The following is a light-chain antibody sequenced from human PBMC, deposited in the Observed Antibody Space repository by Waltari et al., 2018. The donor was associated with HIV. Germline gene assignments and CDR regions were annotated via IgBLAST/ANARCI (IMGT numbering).Light chain of an antibody. CDR2: GAS. J-gene: IGKJ1*01. Sequence: EIVMTQSPATLSVSPGERATLSCRASQSVTTKLAWYQQKPGQAPSVLIYGASTRAGGIPARFSGSGSGTEFTLTISSLQPEDFAVYYCQQYYNWPPSWTFDQGTKVEIK. V-gene: IGKV3-15*01. CDR1: QSVTTK. CDR3: QQYYNWPPSWT.